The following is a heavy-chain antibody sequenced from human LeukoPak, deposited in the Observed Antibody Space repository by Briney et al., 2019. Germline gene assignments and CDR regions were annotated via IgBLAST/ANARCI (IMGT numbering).Heavy chain of an antibody. J-gene: IGHJ4*02. CDR3: ASQYYDYVWGSYRHLDY. Sequence: SETLSLTCTVSGGSISSGSYYWSWIRQPAGKGLEWIGRIYTSGSTNYNPSLKSLVTISVDTSKNQFSLKLSSVTAADTAVYYCASQYYDYVWGSYRHLDYWGQGTLVTVSS. V-gene: IGHV4-61*02. D-gene: IGHD3-16*02. CDR1: GGSISSGSYY. CDR2: IYTSGST.